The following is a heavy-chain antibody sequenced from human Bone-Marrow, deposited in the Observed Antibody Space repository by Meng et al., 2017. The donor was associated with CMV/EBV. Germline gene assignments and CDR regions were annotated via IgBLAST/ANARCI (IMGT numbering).Heavy chain of an antibody. CDR1: GFTFSNAG. J-gene: IGHJ4*02. Sequence: GGSLRLCCAASGFTFSNAGMSWVRQAPGKGLEWVGRIKRKTDGGTTHYAAPVKGRFTISRDDSKNTLYLQMDSLKIEDTAVYYCAPDTPPNWVFDYWGQGTLVTVSS. V-gene: IGHV3-15*01. CDR2: IKRKTDGGTT. CDR3: APDTPPNWVFDY. D-gene: IGHD1-1*01.